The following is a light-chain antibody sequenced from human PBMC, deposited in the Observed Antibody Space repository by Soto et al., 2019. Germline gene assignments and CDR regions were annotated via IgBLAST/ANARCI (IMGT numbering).Light chain of an antibody. CDR3: STYTGIKTVV. J-gene: IGLJ2*01. CDR2: EVS. Sequence: QSVLTQPASVSGSPGQSITISCTGTSSDVGRYNYVSWYQHHPGKAPKLIIFEVSNRPSGVSNRFSASKSGSTASLTISGLQAEDEADYYCSTYTGIKTVVFGGGTKVTVL. V-gene: IGLV2-14*01. CDR1: SSDVGRYNY.